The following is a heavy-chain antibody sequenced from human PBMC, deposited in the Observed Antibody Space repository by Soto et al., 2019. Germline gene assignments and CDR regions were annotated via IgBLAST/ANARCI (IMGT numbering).Heavy chain of an antibody. CDR1: GFTFSTYP. Sequence: PGGSLRLSCAASGFTFSTYPMNWVRQAPGKGLEWVSNIRPSSESMSYADSVKGRFTVSRDNAKNSLSLQMNSLRDDDTAVYYCARDSDFAFDYWGQGTLDTVSS. V-gene: IGHV3-48*02. CDR2: IRPSSESM. J-gene: IGHJ4*02. CDR3: ARDSDFAFDY. D-gene: IGHD2-21*02.